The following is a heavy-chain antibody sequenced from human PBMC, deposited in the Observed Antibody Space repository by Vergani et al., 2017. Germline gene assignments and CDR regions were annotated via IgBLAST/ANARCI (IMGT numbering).Heavy chain of an antibody. CDR3: ARVLRGGSGSYYFDY. V-gene: IGHV4-4*02. CDR1: GGSISSSNW. Sequence: QVQLQESGPGLVKPSGTLSLTCAVSGGSISSSNWWSWVRQPPGKGLEWIGEIYNSGSTNYNPYLKSRITISVDKTKNQFSLKLSSVTAADTAVYYCARVLRGGSGSYYFDYWGQGTLVTVSS. D-gene: IGHD3-10*01. J-gene: IGHJ4*02. CDR2: IYNSGST.